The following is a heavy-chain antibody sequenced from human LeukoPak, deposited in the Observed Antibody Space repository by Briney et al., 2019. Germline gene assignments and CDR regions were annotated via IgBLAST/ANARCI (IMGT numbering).Heavy chain of an antibody. Sequence: GGSLRLSCAASGFTFSTYWMTWVRRAPGKGLEWVANIKQDGSEKYYVDSVKGRFTISRDNAKNSLYLQMNSLRAEDTAVYYCARDSTYYDILTGYYIGAFDIWGQGTMVTVSS. CDR1: GFTFSTYW. CDR3: ARDSTYYDILTGYYIGAFDI. D-gene: IGHD3-9*01. V-gene: IGHV3-7*03. CDR2: IKQDGSEK. J-gene: IGHJ3*02.